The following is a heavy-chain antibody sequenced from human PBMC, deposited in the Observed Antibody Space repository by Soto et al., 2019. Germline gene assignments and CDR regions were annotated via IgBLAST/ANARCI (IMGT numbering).Heavy chain of an antibody. CDR2: IYYSGST. J-gene: IGHJ6*02. CDR3: AGLYSSSSGYYYGMDV. CDR1: CGSISSSSYY. Sequence: SETLSLTCTVSCGSISSSSYYWGWIRQPPGKGLEWIGSIYYSGSTYYNPSLKSRVTISVDTSKNQFSLKLSSVTAADTAVYYCAGLYSSSSGYYYGMDVWGQGTTVTVSS. D-gene: IGHD6-13*01. V-gene: IGHV4-39*01.